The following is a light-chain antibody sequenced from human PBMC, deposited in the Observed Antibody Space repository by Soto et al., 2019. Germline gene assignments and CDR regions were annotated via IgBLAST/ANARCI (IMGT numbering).Light chain of an antibody. CDR2: ATS. V-gene: IGKV1-17*01. CDR3: LQHSSFPFA. J-gene: IGKJ3*01. Sequence: DIEVTQSPSSLSASVGDRVTITCRASQGVGDRVGWYQQKPGNAPKRLIYATSNLESGVPSRFSGSRSGTEFTLTIRSLQPEYLATYECLQHSSFPFAFGPGTIVDLK. CDR1: QGVGDR.